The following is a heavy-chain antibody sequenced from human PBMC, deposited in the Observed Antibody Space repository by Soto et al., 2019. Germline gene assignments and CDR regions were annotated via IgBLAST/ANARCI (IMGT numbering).Heavy chain of an antibody. Sequence: LRLSCAASRFTFSNYAMSWARQAPGKGLEWVSTFTRSGNTYYADSVKGRFTISRDNSKNTLYLQMDSLRAEDTAVYYCAREFAPGSPNYDYWGLGTLVTVSS. CDR2: FTRSGNT. CDR3: AREFAPGSPNYDY. D-gene: IGHD3-10*01. CDR1: RFTFSNYA. V-gene: IGHV3-23*01. J-gene: IGHJ4*02.